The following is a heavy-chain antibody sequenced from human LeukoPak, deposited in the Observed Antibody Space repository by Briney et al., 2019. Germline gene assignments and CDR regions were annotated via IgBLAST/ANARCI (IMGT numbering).Heavy chain of an antibody. CDR1: GFTFSSYA. V-gene: IGHV3-23*01. D-gene: IGHD2-2*01. Sequence: LPGGSLRLSCAASGFTFSSYAMSWVRQAPGKGLEWVSAISGSGGSTYYTDSVKGRFTISRDNSKNTLYLQMNSLRAEDTAVYYCAKDPPSRPVVPAALNWFDPWGQGTLVTVSS. CDR3: AKDPPSRPVVPAALNWFDP. CDR2: ISGSGGST. J-gene: IGHJ5*02.